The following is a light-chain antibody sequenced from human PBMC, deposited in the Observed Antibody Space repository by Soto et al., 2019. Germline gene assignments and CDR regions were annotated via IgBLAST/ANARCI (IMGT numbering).Light chain of an antibody. V-gene: IGLV2-8*01. CDR3: SSYAGSNNYVV. CDR2: EVS. Sequence: QSALTQPPSASGSPGQSVTISCTGTSSDVGGYNYVSWYQQHPGKAPKLMIYEVSKWPSGVPDRFSGSKSCNTASLTVSGLQAEDEADYYCSSYAGSNNYVVFGGGTKLTVL. J-gene: IGLJ2*01. CDR1: SSDVGGYNY.